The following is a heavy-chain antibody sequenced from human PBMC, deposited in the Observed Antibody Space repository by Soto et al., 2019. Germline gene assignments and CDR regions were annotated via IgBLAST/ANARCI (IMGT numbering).Heavy chain of an antibody. CDR1: AGSINGHN. J-gene: IGHJ4*02. CDR2: TGSI. D-gene: IGHD1-1*01. V-gene: IGHV4-4*07. Sequence: SQTLSLTCIFSAGSINGHNWSWIRQPAGKGLEWIGRTGSINYNPSLKSRVTMSVDTSKNQFSLKLDSVTAADTAVYYCARDSHNDTGRCFDFWGPGTLVTVSS. CDR3: ARDSHNDTGRCFDF.